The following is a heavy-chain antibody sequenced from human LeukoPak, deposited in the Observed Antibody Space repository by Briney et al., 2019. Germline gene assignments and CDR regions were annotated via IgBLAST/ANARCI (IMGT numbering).Heavy chain of an antibody. V-gene: IGHV3-23*01. J-gene: IGHJ4*02. D-gene: IGHD2/OR15-2a*01. CDR1: GLTFSSCA. Sequence: PGGSLRLSCTASGLTFSSCAMSWVRQAPGKGLQWVSSITGSGVTSYYADSVKGRFTISRDNSKNTLYLEMNTLRADDTAVYFCAKESTQVIEVYFDSWGQGTLVTVSS. CDR3: AKESTQVIEVYFDS. CDR2: ITGSGVTS.